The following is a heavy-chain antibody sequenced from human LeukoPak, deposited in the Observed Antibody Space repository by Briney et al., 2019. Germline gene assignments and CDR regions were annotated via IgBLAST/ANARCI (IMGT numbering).Heavy chain of an antibody. CDR1: GGSISSSNW. CDR2: IYHSGST. V-gene: IGHV4-4*02. J-gene: IGHJ4*02. D-gene: IGHD4-11*01. CDR3: ARDGGFEEEGTTVTNTLDY. Sequence: SETLSLTCAVSGGSISSSNWWSWVRQPPGKGLEWIGEIYHSGSTNYNPSLKSRVTISVDKSKNQFSLKLSSVTAAGTAVYYCARDGGFEEEGTTVTNTLDYWGQGTLVTVSS.